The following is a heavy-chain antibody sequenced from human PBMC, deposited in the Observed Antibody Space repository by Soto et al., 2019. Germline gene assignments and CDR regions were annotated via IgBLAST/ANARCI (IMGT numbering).Heavy chain of an antibody. CDR3: AKDDPFYNWVNFDY. CDR2: ISYDGSNK. V-gene: IGHV3-30*18. J-gene: IGHJ4*02. CDR1: GFTFSSYG. D-gene: IGHD1-20*01. Sequence: GGSLRLSCAASGFTFSSYGMHWVRQAPGKGLEWVAVISYDGSNKYYADSVKGRFTISRDNSKNTLYLQMNSLRAEDTAVYYCAKDDPFYNWVNFDYWGQGTLVTVSS.